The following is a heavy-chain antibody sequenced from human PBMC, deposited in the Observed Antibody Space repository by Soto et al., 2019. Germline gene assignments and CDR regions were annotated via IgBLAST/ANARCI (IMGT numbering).Heavy chain of an antibody. V-gene: IGHV4-30-4*01. CDR1: GVSISSGDYY. CDR2: IYYSGST. Sequence: TLSLTCTVSGVSISSGDYYWSWIRQPPGKGLEWIGYIYYSGSTYYNPSLKSRVTISVDTSKNQFSLKLSSVTAADTAVYYCARVAYSGYDLDYYYYYGMDVWGQGTTVTVSS. J-gene: IGHJ6*02. D-gene: IGHD5-12*01. CDR3: ARVAYSGYDLDYYYYYGMDV.